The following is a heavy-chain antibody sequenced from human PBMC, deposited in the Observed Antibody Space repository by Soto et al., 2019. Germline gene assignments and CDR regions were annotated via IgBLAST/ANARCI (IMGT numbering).Heavy chain of an antibody. J-gene: IGHJ3*02. Sequence: PGESLKISCKCSGYSFTSYWIGWVRQMPGKGLEWMGIIYPGDSDTRYSPSFQGQVTISADKSISTAYLQWSSLKASDTAMYYCARGLPFLQWLPPDAFDIWGQGTMVTVSS. V-gene: IGHV5-51*01. CDR2: IYPGDSDT. D-gene: IGHD3-3*01. CDR1: GYSFTSYW. CDR3: ARGLPFLQWLPPDAFDI.